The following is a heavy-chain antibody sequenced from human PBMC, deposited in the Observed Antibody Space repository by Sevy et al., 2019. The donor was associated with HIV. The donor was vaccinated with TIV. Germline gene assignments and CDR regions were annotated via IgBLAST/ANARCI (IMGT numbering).Heavy chain of an antibody. V-gene: IGHV3-74*01. CDR1: GFTFSSYW. CDR3: ARGQYCSGGNCYGWFDP. J-gene: IGHJ5*02. Sequence: GGSLRLSCAASGFTFSSYWMHWVRQAPGKGLVWISRINSDGSTTSYADSVKGGFTISRDNAKNTLYLQMNSLRAEDTAVYYCARGQYCSGGNCYGWFDPWGQGTLVTISS. D-gene: IGHD2-15*01. CDR2: INSDGSTT.